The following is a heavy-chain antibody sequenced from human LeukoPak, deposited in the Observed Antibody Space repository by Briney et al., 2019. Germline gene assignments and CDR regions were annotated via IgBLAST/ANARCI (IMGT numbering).Heavy chain of an antibody. Sequence: PGGSLRLSCAASGFTVSSNYMSWVRQAPGKGLEWVSVIYSGGSTYYADSVKGRFTISRDNSKNTLYLQINSLRAEDTAVYYCARELPERQRQARPTRGRSGYFDYWGQGTLVTVSS. D-gene: IGHD6-6*01. CDR2: IYSGGST. V-gene: IGHV3-53*01. J-gene: IGHJ4*02. CDR3: ARELPERQRQARPTRGRSGYFDY. CDR1: GFTVSSNY.